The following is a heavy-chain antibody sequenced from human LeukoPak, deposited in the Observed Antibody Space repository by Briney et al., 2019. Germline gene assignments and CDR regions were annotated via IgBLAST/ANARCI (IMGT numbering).Heavy chain of an antibody. Sequence: PSETLSLTCTVSGGSISSSSYYWGWIRQPPGKGLEWIGSIYYSGSTYYNPSLKGRVTISRDNAKNLVYLQMSSLRAEDTAIYYCARDETYDYESNGYLDFWGQGTVVTVSS. J-gene: IGHJ4*02. V-gene: IGHV4-39*02. CDR1: GGSISSSSYY. CDR2: IYYSGST. D-gene: IGHD3-22*01. CDR3: ARDETYDYESNGYLDF.